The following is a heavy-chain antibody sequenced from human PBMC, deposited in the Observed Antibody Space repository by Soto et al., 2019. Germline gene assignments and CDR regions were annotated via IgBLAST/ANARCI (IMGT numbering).Heavy chain of an antibody. J-gene: IGHJ6*02. CDR3: ARDERRYSSSSPWNYYYYGMDV. D-gene: IGHD6-6*01. V-gene: IGHV3-30-3*01. CDR2: ISYDGSNK. Sequence: PGGSLRLSCAASGFTFSSYAMHWVRQAPGKGLEWVAVISYDGSNKYYADSVKGRFTISRDNSKDTLYLQMNSLRAEDTAVYYCARDERRYSSSSPWNYYYYGMDVWGQGTTVTVSS. CDR1: GFTFSSYA.